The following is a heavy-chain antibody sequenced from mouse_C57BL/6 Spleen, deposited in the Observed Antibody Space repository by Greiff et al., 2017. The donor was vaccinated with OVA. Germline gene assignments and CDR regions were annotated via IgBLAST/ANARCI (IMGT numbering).Heavy chain of an antibody. J-gene: IGHJ4*01. CDR3: AREITTVVANYAMDY. Sequence: QVQLKESGAELARPGASVKLSCKASGYTFTSYGISWVKQRTGQGLEWIGEIYPRSGNTYYNEKFKGKATLTADKSSSTAYMELRSLTSEDSAVYFCAREITTVVANYAMDYWGQGTSVTVSS. V-gene: IGHV1-81*01. D-gene: IGHD1-1*01. CDR1: GYTFTSYG. CDR2: IYPRSGNT.